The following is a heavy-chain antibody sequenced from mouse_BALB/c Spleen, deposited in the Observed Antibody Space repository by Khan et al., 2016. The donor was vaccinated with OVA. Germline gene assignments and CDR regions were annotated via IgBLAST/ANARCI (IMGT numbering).Heavy chain of an antibody. J-gene: IGHJ3*01. D-gene: IGHD2-4*01. V-gene: IGHV8-12*01. CDR2: IYWDDDK. CDR1: GFSLSTSGMG. Sequence: QVQLKQSGPGILQPSQTLSLTCSFSGFSLSTSGMGVSWIRQPSGKGLEWLAHIYWDDDKRYNPSLKSRLTISKDTSRNQVFLKITSVDTADTATYYGARNVYEFDPWFAYWGQGTLVTVSA. CDR3: ARNVYEFDPWFAY.